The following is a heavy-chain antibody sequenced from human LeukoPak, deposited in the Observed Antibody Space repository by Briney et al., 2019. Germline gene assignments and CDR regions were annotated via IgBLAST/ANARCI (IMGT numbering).Heavy chain of an antibody. CDR2: ISWNSGSI. D-gene: IGHD3-10*01. CDR1: GFTFNDYA. V-gene: IGHV3-9*01. CDR3: AKDMGKYGSIYYYLDV. Sequence: TGGYLRLSCAASGFTFNDYAMHWVRQTPGKGLEWVSGISWNSGSIVYADSVKGRFTISRDNAKNSLYLQMIGLRAEDTALYYCAKDMGKYGSIYYYLDVWGQGTTDTVSS. J-gene: IGHJ6*02.